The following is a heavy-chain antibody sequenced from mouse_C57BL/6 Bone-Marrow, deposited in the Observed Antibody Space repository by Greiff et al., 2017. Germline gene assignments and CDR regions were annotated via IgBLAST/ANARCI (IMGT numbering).Heavy chain of an antibody. CDR1: GYTFTSYW. J-gene: IGHJ1*03. CDR2: IHPNSGST. V-gene: IGHV1-64*01. Sequence: VQLQQPGAELVKPGASVKLSCKASGYTFTSYWMHWVKQRPGQGLEWIGMIHPNSGSTNYNEKFKSKATLTVDKSSSTAYMQLSSLTSEDSAVYYWARRAYGSSYEDWYFDVWGTGTTVTVSS. CDR3: ARRAYGSSYEDWYFDV. D-gene: IGHD1-1*01.